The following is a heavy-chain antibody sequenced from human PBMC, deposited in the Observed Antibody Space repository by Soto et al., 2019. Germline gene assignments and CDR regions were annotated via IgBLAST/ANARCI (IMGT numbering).Heavy chain of an antibody. CDR3: ARFSVRKKRGDREVDY. V-gene: IGHV4-31*03. Sequence: QVQLQESGPGLVKPSQTLSLTCTVSGGSISSGGYYWSWIRQHPGKGLEWIGYIYYSGSTYYNPSLKSRVTISVDPSKNQFALELSSVTAADTAVYYCARFSVRKKRGDREVDYWGQGTLVTVSS. CDR1: GGSISSGGYY. D-gene: IGHD2-21*01. J-gene: IGHJ4*02. CDR2: IYYSGST.